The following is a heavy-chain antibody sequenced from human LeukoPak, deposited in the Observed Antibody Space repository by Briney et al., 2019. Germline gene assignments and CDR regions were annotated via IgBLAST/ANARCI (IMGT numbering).Heavy chain of an antibody. CDR1: GGSISSYY. V-gene: IGHV4-59*01. CDR3: ARYVGEKTAFDI. Sequence: SETLSLTCTVSGGSISSYYWSWIRQPPGRGLEWIGYIYYSGTTNYNPSLKSRVTISVDTSKNQFSLKLSPVTAVDTAVYYCARYVGEKTAFDIWGQGTMVTVSS. D-gene: IGHD3-10*01. J-gene: IGHJ3*02. CDR2: IYYSGTT.